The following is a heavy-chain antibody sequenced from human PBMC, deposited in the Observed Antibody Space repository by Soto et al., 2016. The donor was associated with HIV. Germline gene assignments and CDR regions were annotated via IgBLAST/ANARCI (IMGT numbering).Heavy chain of an antibody. Sequence: QVQLVQSGAEVKKPGASVKVSCKASGYTFTGYYMHWVRQAPGQGLEWMGWINPNSGGTNYAQKFQGRITMTRDTSISTAYMELSRLRSDDTAVYYCARVGYDWNDAGAFDIWGQGTMVTVSS. D-gene: IGHD1-1*01. J-gene: IGHJ3*02. CDR3: ARVGYDWNDAGAFDI. V-gene: IGHV1-2*02. CDR1: GYTFTGYY. CDR2: INPNSGGT.